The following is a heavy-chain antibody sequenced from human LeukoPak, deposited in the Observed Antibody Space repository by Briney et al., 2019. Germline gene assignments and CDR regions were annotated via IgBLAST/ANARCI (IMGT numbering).Heavy chain of an antibody. J-gene: IGHJ6*03. D-gene: IGHD3-10*01. Sequence: ASVKVSCKASGYTFTGYYMHWVRQAPGQGLEWMGWINPNSGGTNYAQKFQGRVTMTRDTSISPAYMELSRLRSDDTAVYYCARSYYYGSGSIYYYYMDVWGKGTTVTVSS. CDR3: ARSYYYGSGSIYYYYMDV. V-gene: IGHV1-2*02. CDR2: INPNSGGT. CDR1: GYTFTGYY.